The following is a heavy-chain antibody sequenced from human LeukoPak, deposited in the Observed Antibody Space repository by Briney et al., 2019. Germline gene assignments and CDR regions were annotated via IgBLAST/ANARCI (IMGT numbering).Heavy chain of an antibody. Sequence: SETVSLTCTVSGGSVSSGSYYWSWIRQPPGKGLEWIGYIYYSGSTNYNPSLKSRVTISVDTSKNQFSLKLSSVTAADTAVYYCARSEIFGVVIIPNGMDVWGQGTTVTVSS. V-gene: IGHV4-61*01. CDR2: IYYSGST. J-gene: IGHJ6*02. D-gene: IGHD3-3*01. CDR1: GGSVSSGSYY. CDR3: ARSEIFGVVIIPNGMDV.